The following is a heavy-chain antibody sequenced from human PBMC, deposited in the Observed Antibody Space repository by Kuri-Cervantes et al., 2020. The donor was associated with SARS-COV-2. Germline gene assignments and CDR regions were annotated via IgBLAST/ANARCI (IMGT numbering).Heavy chain of an antibody. CDR2: IRYDGSNK. D-gene: IGHD2-2*01. J-gene: IGHJ2*01. CDR1: GFTFSSYA. CDR3: ARDGGYCTLTTCYSYWYFDL. V-gene: IGHV3-30*02. Sequence: GESLKISCAASGFTFSSYAMHWVRQAPGKGQEWVAFIRYDGSNKYYADSVKGRFTISRDNSKNSLYLEMNSLRAEDTAVYYCARDGGYCTLTTCYSYWYFDLWGRGTLVTVSS.